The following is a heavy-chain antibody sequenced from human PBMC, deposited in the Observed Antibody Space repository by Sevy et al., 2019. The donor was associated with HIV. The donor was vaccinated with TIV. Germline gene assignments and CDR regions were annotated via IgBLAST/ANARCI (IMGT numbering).Heavy chain of an antibody. J-gene: IGHJ4*02. D-gene: IGHD3-22*01. Sequence: SGTLSLTCAVYGGSFSGYYWSWIRQPPGKGLEWIGEINHSGSTNYNPSLKSRVTISVDTSKNQFSLKLSSVTAADTAVYYCARLDYYDSSGPPYYFDYWGQGTLVTVSS. V-gene: IGHV4-34*01. CDR3: ARLDYYDSSGPPYYFDY. CDR2: INHSGST. CDR1: GGSFSGYY.